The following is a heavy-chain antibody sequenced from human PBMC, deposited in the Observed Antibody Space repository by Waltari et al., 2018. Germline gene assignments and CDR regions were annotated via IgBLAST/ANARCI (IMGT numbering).Heavy chain of an antibody. CDR2: IYSSGTT. J-gene: IGHJ3*02. CDR1: GGSISSYY. D-gene: IGHD2-15*01. CDR3: ARDRYCSGGSCYGAGGAFDI. V-gene: IGHV4-59*01. Sequence: QVQLQESGPGLVKPSETLSLTCTVSGGSISSYYWSWIRQPPGKGLEWIWYIYSSGTTNNNPSLKSRVTISVDTSKNQFSLKLSSVTAADTAVYYCARDRYCSGGSCYGAGGAFDIWGQGTMVTVSS.